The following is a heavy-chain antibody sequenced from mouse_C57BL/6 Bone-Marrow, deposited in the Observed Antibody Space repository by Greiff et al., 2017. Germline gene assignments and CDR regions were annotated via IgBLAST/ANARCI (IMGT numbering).Heavy chain of an antibody. CDR2: ISGGGGNT. CDR1: GFTFSSYT. CDR3: AIHGGFSWFAY. V-gene: IGHV5-9*01. Sequence: EVKLQESGGGLVKPGGSLKLSCAASGFTFSSYTMSWVRQTPEKRLEWVATISGGGGNTYYPDSVKGRFTISRDNAKNTLYLQMSSVRSEDTALYYCAIHGGFSWFAYWGQGTLVTVSA. J-gene: IGHJ3*01.